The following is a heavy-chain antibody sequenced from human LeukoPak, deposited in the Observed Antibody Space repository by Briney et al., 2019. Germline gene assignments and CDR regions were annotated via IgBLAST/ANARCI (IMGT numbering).Heavy chain of an antibody. CDR2: IHIGNGNT. Sequence: ASVKVSCKASGYTFTSYAMHWVRQAPGQRLEWMGWIHIGNGNTEYSEKFQGRVTITRDTPATTIYMELSSLRSEDTAVYYCARVDGSGPNAPHDFWGQGSLVTVSS. V-gene: IGHV1-3*04. D-gene: IGHD3-10*01. CDR3: ARVDGSGPNAPHDF. J-gene: IGHJ4*02. CDR1: GYTFTSYA.